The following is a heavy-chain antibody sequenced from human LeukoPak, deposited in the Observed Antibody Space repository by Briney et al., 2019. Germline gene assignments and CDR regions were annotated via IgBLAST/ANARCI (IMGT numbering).Heavy chain of an antibody. D-gene: IGHD3-10*01. V-gene: IGHV4-31*03. CDR3: ARDSRFGELSYYYYMDV. J-gene: IGHJ6*03. Sequence: SQTLSLTCTVSGGSISSGGYYWSWIRQHPGKGLEWIGYIYYSGSTYYNPPLKSRVTISVDTSKNQFSLKLSSVTAADTAVYYCARDSRFGELSYYYYMDVWGKGTTVTVSS. CDR2: IYYSGST. CDR1: GGSISSGGYY.